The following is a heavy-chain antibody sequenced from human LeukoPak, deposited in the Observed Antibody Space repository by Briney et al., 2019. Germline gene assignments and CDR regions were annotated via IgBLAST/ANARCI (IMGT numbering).Heavy chain of an antibody. CDR2: IRYSGSA. V-gene: IGHV4-59*08. J-gene: IGHJ4*02. D-gene: IGHD2-15*01. CDR3: ARHWAYCSGGTCYSFDD. Sequence: PETLSLTRTVSGDSISTYYWSWIRQPPGKGLEWIGYIRYSGSANYNPSLRSRVTISIDTSKNQFSLKLSSVTAADTAVYHCARHWAYCSGGTCYSFDDWGQGTLVTVSS. CDR1: GDSISTYY.